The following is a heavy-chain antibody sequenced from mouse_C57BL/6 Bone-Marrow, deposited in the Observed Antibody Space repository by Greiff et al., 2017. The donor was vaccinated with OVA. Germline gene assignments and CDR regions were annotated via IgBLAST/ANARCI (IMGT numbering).Heavy chain of an antibody. CDR2: INPNNGGT. V-gene: IGHV1-26*01. D-gene: IGHD1-1*01. Sequence: EVKLQQSGPELVKPGASVKISCKASGYTFTDYYMNWVKQSHGKSLEWIGDINPNNGGTSYNQKFKGKATVTVDKSSSTAYMELRSLTSEDSAVYDCARYYYGSPWFAYWGQGTLVTVSA. J-gene: IGHJ3*01. CDR1: GYTFTDYY. CDR3: ARYYYGSPWFAY.